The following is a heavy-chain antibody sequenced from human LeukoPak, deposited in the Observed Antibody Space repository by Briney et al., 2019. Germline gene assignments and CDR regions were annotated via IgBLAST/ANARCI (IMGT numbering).Heavy chain of an antibody. J-gene: IGHJ4*02. V-gene: IGHV4-39*07. Sequence: SETLSLTCTVSGGSISSSSYYWGWIRQPPGKGLEWIGEIYHSGSTNYNPSLKSRVTISVDKSKNQFSLKLSSVTAADTAVYYCASGPVRALDYWGQGTLVTVSS. D-gene: IGHD3-10*01. CDR1: GGSISSSSYY. CDR3: ASGPVRALDY. CDR2: IYHSGST.